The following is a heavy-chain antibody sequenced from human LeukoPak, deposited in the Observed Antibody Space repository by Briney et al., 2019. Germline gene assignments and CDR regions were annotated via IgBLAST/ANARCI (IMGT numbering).Heavy chain of an antibody. V-gene: IGHV7-4-1*02. D-gene: IGHD3-22*01. CDR2: INTNTGNP. Sequence: ASVKVSCKASGYTFTSYAMNWVRQAPGQGLEWMGWINTNTGNPTYAQGFTGRFVFSLDTSVSTAYLQISSLKAEDTAVYYCARIYDSSGYYVFDAFDIWGQGTMVTVSS. CDR3: ARIYDSSGYYVFDAFDI. CDR1: GYTFTSYA. J-gene: IGHJ3*02.